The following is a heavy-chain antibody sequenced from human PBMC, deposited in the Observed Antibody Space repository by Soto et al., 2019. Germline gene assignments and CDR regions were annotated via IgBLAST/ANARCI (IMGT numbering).Heavy chain of an antibody. CDR1: GGSISSGGYY. J-gene: IGHJ6*02. V-gene: IGHV4-31*03. Sequence: QVQLQESGPGLVKPSQTLSLTCTVSGGSISSGGYYWSWIRQHPGKGLEWIGYIYYSGSTYYNPSLKSRVTISVDPSKNQFSLKLSSVTAADTAVYYCARDDSPNYYGMDVWGQGTTVTVSS. CDR3: ARDDSPNYYGMDV. CDR2: IYYSGST. D-gene: IGHD3-3*01.